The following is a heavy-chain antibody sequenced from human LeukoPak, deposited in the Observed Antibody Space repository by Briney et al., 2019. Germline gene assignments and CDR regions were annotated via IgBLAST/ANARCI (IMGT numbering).Heavy chain of an antibody. CDR3: ARVSNGNNFDY. V-gene: IGHV3-7*01. CDR2: IKQDGSEK. J-gene: IGHJ4*02. Sequence: GGSLRLSCAASGFTFSRYWMTWVRQTPGKGLEWVTNIKQDGSEKYYVDSVKGRFTVSRDNARNSVFLQMYSLRAEDTVVYYCARVSNGNNFDYWGQGTLVTVSS. CDR1: GFTFSRYW.